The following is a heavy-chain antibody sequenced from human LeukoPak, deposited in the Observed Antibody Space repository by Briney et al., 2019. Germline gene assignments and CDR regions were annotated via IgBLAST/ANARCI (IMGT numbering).Heavy chain of an antibody. J-gene: IGHJ4*02. V-gene: IGHV4-59*01. CDR3: TRVVDHGYSDY. Sequence: SETLSLTCTVSGGSISSYYWSWIRQPPGKGLEWIGYIYYSGSTKYNPSLKSRVTISVDTSKNQFSLELSSVTAADTAVYYCTRVVDHGYSDYWGLGTLVTVSS. D-gene: IGHD5-24*01. CDR2: IYYSGST. CDR1: GGSISSYY.